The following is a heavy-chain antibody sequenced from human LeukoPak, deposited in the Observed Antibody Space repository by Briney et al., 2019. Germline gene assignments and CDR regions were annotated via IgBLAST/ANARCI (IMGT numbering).Heavy chain of an antibody. CDR1: GYTFNRYG. D-gene: IGHD4/OR15-4a*01. V-gene: IGHV1-18*01. Sequence: GASVKVSCKGSGYTFNRYGISWVRQAPGHGLECGGWISAYNGNTNYAQRLQGRVTLITDTTPRTPYMELTGLRDDGTPVYYCVRDADYPGGWYFDLWGRGTLVAVSS. CDR3: VRDADYPGGWYFDL. CDR2: ISAYNGNT. J-gene: IGHJ2*01.